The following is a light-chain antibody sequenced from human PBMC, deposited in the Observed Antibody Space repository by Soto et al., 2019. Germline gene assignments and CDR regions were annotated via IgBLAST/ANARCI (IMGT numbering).Light chain of an antibody. V-gene: IGKV3-20*01. Sequence: EIVLTQSPGTLSLSPGERVTLSCRASQSVGTSWLAWYQQKPGQSPRLPTYSTSSRATGIPDRFSGNGAETDYAHPISRLEPEDFAVYACHQNASSLWTFGQGTKVEIK. CDR2: STS. CDR1: QSVGTSW. J-gene: IGKJ1*01. CDR3: HQNASSLWT.